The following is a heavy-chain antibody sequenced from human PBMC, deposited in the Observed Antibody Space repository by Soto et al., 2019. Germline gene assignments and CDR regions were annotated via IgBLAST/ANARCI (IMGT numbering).Heavy chain of an antibody. D-gene: IGHD3-10*01. J-gene: IGHJ4*02. Sequence: PGGSLRLPCAASGFTFSSHSINWVRQAPGKGLEWVSYISGSGATKYYADSVKGRFTISRDNAKNSLYLQMSSLSAEDTAVYYCAFYGSGSYQDFDYWGQGTLVTVSS. CDR2: ISGSGATK. V-gene: IGHV3-48*01. CDR3: AFYGSGSYQDFDY. CDR1: GFTFSSHS.